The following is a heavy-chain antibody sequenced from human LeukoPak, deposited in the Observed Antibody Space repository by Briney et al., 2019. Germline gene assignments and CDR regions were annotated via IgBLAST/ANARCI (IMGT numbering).Heavy chain of an antibody. CDR2: IRNKANSYTT. Sequence: GGSLRLSCAASGFTFSDHYMDWVRQAPGKGLEWVGRIRNKANSYTTEYAASVKGRFTISGDDSKNPLYLQMNSLKTEDTAVYYCARAPYGSGRFDCWGQGTLVTVSS. CDR1: GFTFSDHY. CDR3: ARAPYGSGRFDC. D-gene: IGHD3-10*01. V-gene: IGHV3-72*01. J-gene: IGHJ4*02.